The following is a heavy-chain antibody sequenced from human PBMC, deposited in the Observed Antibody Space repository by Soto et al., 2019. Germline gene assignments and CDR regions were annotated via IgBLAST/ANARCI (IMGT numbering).Heavy chain of an antibody. Sequence: ASVKVSCKASGYTFTSYDINWVRQATGQGLEWMGWMNPNSGNTGYAQKFQGRVTMTRNTSISTAYMELSSLRSEDTAVYYCAKTYYYGSGSYHDAFAIWGQGTMVTVSS. D-gene: IGHD3-10*01. CDR3: AKTYYYGSGSYHDAFAI. J-gene: IGHJ3*02. CDR2: MNPNSGNT. CDR1: GYTFTSYD. V-gene: IGHV1-8*01.